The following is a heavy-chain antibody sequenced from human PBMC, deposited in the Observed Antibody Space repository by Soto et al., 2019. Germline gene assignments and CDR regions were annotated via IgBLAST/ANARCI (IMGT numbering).Heavy chain of an antibody. CDR3: ARVGELQHSLGY. CDR1: GFTFSSSA. Sequence: QVQLVESGGGVVQPGRSLRLSCAASGFTFSSSAMHWVRQAPGKGLDWVAFISYDGNNQYYADSVKGRFTISRDNYRNTLYLQMNSLRAEDTAVYYCARVGELQHSLGYWGQGTLVTVSS. D-gene: IGHD1-26*01. V-gene: IGHV3-30-3*01. J-gene: IGHJ4*02. CDR2: ISYDGNNQ.